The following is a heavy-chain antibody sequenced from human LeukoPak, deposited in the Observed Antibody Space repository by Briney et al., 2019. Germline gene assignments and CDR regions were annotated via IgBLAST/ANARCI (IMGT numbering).Heavy chain of an antibody. D-gene: IGHD3-10*01. CDR3: ARGRGSGSKELDY. Sequence: SETLSLTCAVYGGSFSGYYWSWIRQPPGMGLEWIGEINHSGSTNYNPSLKSRVTISVDTSKNQFSLKLSSVTAADTAVYYCARGRGSGSKELDYWGQGTLVTVSS. CDR2: INHSGST. V-gene: IGHV4-34*01. CDR1: GGSFSGYY. J-gene: IGHJ4*02.